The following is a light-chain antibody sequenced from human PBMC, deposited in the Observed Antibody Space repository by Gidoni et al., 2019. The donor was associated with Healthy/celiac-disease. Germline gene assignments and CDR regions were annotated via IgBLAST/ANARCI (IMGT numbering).Light chain of an antibody. CDR3: SSYTSSSTVV. V-gene: IGLV2-14*01. CDR1: SSDVGAYNY. CDR2: EVS. Sequence: QSALTQPASVSGSPGQSITISCTGTSSDVGAYNYVFWYQQYPGKAPKLMIYEVSNRPSGVSNRFSGSKSGNTASLTISGLQAEDEADYYCSSYTSSSTVVFGGGTKLTVL. J-gene: IGLJ2*01.